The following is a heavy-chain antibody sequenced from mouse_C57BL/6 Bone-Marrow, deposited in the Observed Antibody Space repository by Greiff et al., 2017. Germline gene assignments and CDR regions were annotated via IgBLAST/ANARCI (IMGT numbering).Heavy chain of an antibody. Sequence: QVQLQQPGAELVRPGSSVKLSCKASGYTFTSYWMDWVKQRPGQGLEWIGNIYPSDSETHYNQKFKDKATLTVDKYSSTAYMQLSSLTSEDSAVYCCTKPRGYYYGSSHWYYGVWGTGTTVTVSS. CDR1: GYTFTSYW. CDR2: IYPSDSET. V-gene: IGHV1-61*01. J-gene: IGHJ1*03. D-gene: IGHD1-1*01. CDR3: TKPRGYYYGSSHWYYGV.